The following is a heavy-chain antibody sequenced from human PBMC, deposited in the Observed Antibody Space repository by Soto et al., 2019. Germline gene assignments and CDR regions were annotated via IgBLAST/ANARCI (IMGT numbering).Heavy chain of an antibody. V-gene: IGHV4-34*01. CDR3: ARGQSENWNDEANWFDP. Sequence: ASETLSLTCAVYGGSFSGYYWSWIRQPPGKGLEWIGEINHSGSTNYNPSLKSRVTISVDTSKNQFPLKLSSVTAADTAVYYCARGQSENWNDEANWFDPWGQGTLVTVSS. CDR2: INHSGST. J-gene: IGHJ5*02. D-gene: IGHD1-1*01. CDR1: GGSFSGYY.